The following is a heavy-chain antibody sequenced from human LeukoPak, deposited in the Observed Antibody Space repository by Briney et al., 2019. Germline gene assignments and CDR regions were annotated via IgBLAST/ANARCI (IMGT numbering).Heavy chain of an antibody. CDR3: ARDRRDYYDSSGYIFPPTAPDY. V-gene: IGHV1-2*02. CDR2: INPNSGGT. J-gene: IGHJ4*02. Sequence: ASVKVSCKASGYTFTGYYMHWVRQAPGQGLEWMGWINPNSGGTNYAQKFQGRVTMTRDTSISTAYMELSRLRSDDTAVYYCARDRRDYYDSSGYIFPPTAPDYSGQGTLVTVSS. CDR1: GYTFTGYY. D-gene: IGHD3-22*01.